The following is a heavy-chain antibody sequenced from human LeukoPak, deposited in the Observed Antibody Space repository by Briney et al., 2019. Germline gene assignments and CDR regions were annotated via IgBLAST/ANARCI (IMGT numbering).Heavy chain of an antibody. V-gene: IGHV4-59*01. D-gene: IGHD1-14*01. J-gene: IGHJ4*02. CDR3: ARDAPDGIDY. Sequence: SDTLSLPRTVSVGSFSIYYRSWIPQPPGKGLEWIGYIYYSGNTNYNPSLKSRVTISVDTSKNQFSLKLSSVTAADTAVYYCARDAPDGIDYWGQGTLVTVSS. CDR1: VGSFSIYY. CDR2: IYYSGNT.